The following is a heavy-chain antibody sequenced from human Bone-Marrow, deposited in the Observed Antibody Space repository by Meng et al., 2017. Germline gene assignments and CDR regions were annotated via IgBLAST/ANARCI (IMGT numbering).Heavy chain of an antibody. V-gene: IGHV4-39*07. CDR3: ASTPTYYYGSGSYYYFDY. D-gene: IGHD3-10*01. CDR2: IYYSGST. Sequence: ESLKISCTVSGGSISSSSYYWGWIRQPPGKGLEWIGSIYYSGSTYYNPSLKSRVTISVDTSKNQFSLKLSSVTAADTALYYCASTPTYYYGSGSYYYFDYWGQGTLVTVSS. J-gene: IGHJ4*02. CDR1: GGSISSSSYY.